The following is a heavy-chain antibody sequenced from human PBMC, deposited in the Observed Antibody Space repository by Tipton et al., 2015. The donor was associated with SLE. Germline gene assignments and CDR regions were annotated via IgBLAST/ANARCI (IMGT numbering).Heavy chain of an antibody. V-gene: IGHV4-4*07. CDR3: ARGGGSYYDY. CDR1: GGSISSYY. CDR2: VYSSGST. D-gene: IGHD1-26*01. Sequence: TLSLTCTVSGGSISSYYWSWIRQPPGTGLEWIGRVYSSGSTIYNPSIKSRITLSLDTSKNQFSLSVNSATAADTAVYYCARGGGSYYDYWGQGTLVTVSS. J-gene: IGHJ4*02.